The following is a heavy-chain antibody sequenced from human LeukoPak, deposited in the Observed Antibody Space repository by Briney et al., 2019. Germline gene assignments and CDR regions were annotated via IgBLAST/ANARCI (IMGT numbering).Heavy chain of an antibody. CDR3: ARENILGAPPWSFDY. V-gene: IGHV3-53*01. D-gene: IGHD1-26*01. J-gene: IGHJ4*02. CDR2: IYSGDST. Sequence: PGGSLRLSCAASGFSLRSSEMNWVRQAPGKGLEWVSVIYSGDSTYYADSVKGRFTISRDNSKNTLYLQMNSLRAEDTAVYYCARENILGAPPWSFDYWGQGTLVTVSS. CDR1: GFSLRSSE.